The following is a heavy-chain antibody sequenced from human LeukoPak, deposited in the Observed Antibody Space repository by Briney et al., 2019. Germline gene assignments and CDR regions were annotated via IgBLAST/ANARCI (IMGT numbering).Heavy chain of an antibody. V-gene: IGHV4-59*01. CDR1: GGSISSYY. CDR2: IYYSGST. D-gene: IGHD4-17*01. J-gene: IGHJ4*02. CDR3: AREPRGSPYGDYAVEFDY. Sequence: SETLSLTCTVSGGSISSYYWSWIQQPPGKGLEWIGYIYYSGSTNYNPSLKSRVTISVDTSKNQFSLKLSSVTAADTAVYYCAREPRGSPYGDYAVEFDYWGQGTLVTVSS.